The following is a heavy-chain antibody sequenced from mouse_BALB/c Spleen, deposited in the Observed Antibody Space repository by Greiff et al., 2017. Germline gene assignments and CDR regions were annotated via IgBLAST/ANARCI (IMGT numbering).Heavy chain of an antibody. Sequence: EVKLMESGPGLVKPSQSLSLTCTVTGYSITSDYAWNWIRQFPGNKLEWMGYISYSGSTSYNPSLKSRISITRDTSKNQFFLQLNSVTTEDTATYYCARNYYGSSYVGFAYWGQGTLVTVSA. J-gene: IGHJ3*01. D-gene: IGHD1-1*01. V-gene: IGHV3-2*02. CDR3: ARNYYGSSYVGFAY. CDR1: GYSITSDYA. CDR2: ISYSGST.